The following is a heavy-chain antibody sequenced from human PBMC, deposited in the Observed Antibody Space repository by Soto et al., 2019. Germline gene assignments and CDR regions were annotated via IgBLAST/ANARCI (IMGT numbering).Heavy chain of an antibody. V-gene: IGHV4-4*02. Sequence: SETLSLTCAVSSGSISSSNWWSWVRQPPGKGLEWIGEIYHSGSTNYNPSLKSRVTISVDKSKNQFSLKLSSVTAADTAVYYCASRGDIVVVPAATGYFDYWGQGTLVTVSS. CDR3: ASRGDIVVVPAATGYFDY. CDR2: IYHSGST. J-gene: IGHJ4*02. D-gene: IGHD2-2*01. CDR1: SGSISSSNW.